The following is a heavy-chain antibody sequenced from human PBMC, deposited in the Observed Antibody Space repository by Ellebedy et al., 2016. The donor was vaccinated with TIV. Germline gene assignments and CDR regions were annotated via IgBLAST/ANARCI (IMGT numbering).Heavy chain of an antibody. J-gene: IGHJ4*02. D-gene: IGHD4-17*01. CDR3: AVRVTKLY. CDR1: GFTFSSYS. Sequence: GESLKISCAASGFTFSSYSMNWVRQAPGKGLEWVSYIRSSSSTIYYADSVKGTFTISRDNAKNSLYLQINCLRDEDTAVYYCAVRVTKLYWGQGTLVTVSS. V-gene: IGHV3-48*02. CDR2: IRSSSSTI.